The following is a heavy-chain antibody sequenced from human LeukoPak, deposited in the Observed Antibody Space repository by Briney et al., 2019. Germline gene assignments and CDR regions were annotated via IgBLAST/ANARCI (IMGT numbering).Heavy chain of an antibody. V-gene: IGHV3-11*04. CDR1: GFSFSDSY. CDR2: ISTRGRTI. J-gene: IGHJ4*02. Sequence: GGSLRLSCAASGFSFSDSYMSWIRQAPGEGLQWASYISTRGRTINYGDSVKGRFTISRDNAKNSLYLQMNSLRAEDTAVYYCARVSGDYFVSWGQGTLVTVSS. CDR3: ARVSGDYFVS. D-gene: IGHD2-21*01.